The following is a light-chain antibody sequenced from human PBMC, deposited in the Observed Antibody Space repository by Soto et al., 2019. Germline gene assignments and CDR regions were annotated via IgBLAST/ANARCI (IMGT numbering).Light chain of an antibody. CDR3: SSYAGSNNYV. J-gene: IGLJ1*01. CDR2: EVS. CDR1: SSDVGGYNY. Sequence: QSVLTQPPSASGSPGQSVTISCTGTSSDVGGYNYVSWYQQHPGKAPKLMIYEVSKQPSGVPDRFSGSKSGNTASLTVSGLQAEDEADYYCSSYAGSNNYVFGTGTKVTV. V-gene: IGLV2-8*01.